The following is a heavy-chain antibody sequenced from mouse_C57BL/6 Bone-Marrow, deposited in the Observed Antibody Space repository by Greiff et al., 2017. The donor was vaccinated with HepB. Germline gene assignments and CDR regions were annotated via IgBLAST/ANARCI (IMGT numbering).Heavy chain of an antibody. V-gene: IGHV1-54*01. CDR1: GYAFTNYL. Sequence: QVHVKQSGAELVRPGTSVKVSCKASGYAFTNYLIEWVKQRPGQGLEWIGVINPGSGGTNYNEKFKGKATLPADKSSSTAYMQLSSLTSEDSAVYFCARRGVTVYFDYWGQGTTLTVSS. J-gene: IGHJ2*01. D-gene: IGHD2-2*01. CDR3: ARRGVTVYFDY. CDR2: INPGSGGT.